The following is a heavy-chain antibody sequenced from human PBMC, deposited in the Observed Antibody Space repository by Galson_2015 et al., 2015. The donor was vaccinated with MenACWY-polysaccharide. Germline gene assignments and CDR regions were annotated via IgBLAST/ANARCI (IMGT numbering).Heavy chain of an antibody. J-gene: IGHJ4*02. V-gene: IGHV4-39*01. CDR1: GGSISSSSYY. D-gene: IGHD4-17*01. CDR2: IYYSGST. Sequence: SETLSLTCTVSGGSISSSSYYWGWIRQPPGKGLEWIGSIYYSGSTYHNPSLKSRVTISVDTSKNQFSLKLSSVTAADTAVYYCARMRYGNDYWGQGTLVTVSS. CDR3: ARMRYGNDY.